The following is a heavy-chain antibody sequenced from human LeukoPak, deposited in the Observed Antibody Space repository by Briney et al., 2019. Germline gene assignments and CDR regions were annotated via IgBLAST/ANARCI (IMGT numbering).Heavy chain of an antibody. V-gene: IGHV3-21*06. CDR2: ISGSSTYI. D-gene: IGHD3/OR15-3a*01. CDR1: GFIFSSYS. Sequence: PGGSLRLSCAASGFIFSSYSMNWVRQTPGKRLEGFSSISGSSTYIFYADSVKGRFTISRDDAKNSVYLQMNSLRDEDTAVYYCARFETRGTGDFDNWGQGTLVTVSS. J-gene: IGHJ4*02. CDR3: ARFETRGTGDFDN.